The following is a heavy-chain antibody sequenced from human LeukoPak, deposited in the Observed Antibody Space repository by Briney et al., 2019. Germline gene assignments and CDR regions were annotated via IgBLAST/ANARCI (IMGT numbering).Heavy chain of an antibody. D-gene: IGHD4-17*01. J-gene: IGHJ4*02. V-gene: IGHV3-21*01. CDR3: ARARAEGVHDYGDYGY. CDR2: ISSSSSYI. CDR1: GFTFSSYS. Sequence: PGGSLRLSCAASGFTFSSYSMNWVRQAPGKGLEWVSSISSSSSYIYYADSVKGRFTISRDNAKNSLYLQMNSLRAEDTAVYYCARARAEGVHDYGDYGYWGQGTLVTVSS.